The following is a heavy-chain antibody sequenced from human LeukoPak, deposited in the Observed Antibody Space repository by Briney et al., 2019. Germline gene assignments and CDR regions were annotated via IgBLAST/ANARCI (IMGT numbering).Heavy chain of an antibody. Sequence: ASVKVSCKASGYTFTSYDINWVRQATGQGLEWMGWMNPNSGNTGYAQKFQGRVTMTGNTSISTAYMELSSLRSEDTAVYYCARPGRNDSSGYYHYYYYYGMDVWGQGTTVTVSS. J-gene: IGHJ6*02. CDR2: MNPNSGNT. V-gene: IGHV1-8*01. D-gene: IGHD3-22*01. CDR3: ARPGRNDSSGYYHYYYYYGMDV. CDR1: GYTFTSYD.